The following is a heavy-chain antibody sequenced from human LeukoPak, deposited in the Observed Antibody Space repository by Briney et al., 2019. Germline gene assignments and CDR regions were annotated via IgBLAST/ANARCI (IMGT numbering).Heavy chain of an antibody. CDR1: GYTFTSYY. V-gene: IGHV1-46*01. CDR2: INPSGGST. Sequence: ASVKVSCKASGYTFTSYYMHWVRQAPGQGLEWMGIINPSGGSTSYAQKFQGRVTMARDTSTSTVYMELSSLGSEDTAVYYCARDVNPTRYSSSWLFDYWGQGTLVTVSS. CDR3: ARDVNPTRYSSSWLFDY. D-gene: IGHD6-13*01. J-gene: IGHJ4*02.